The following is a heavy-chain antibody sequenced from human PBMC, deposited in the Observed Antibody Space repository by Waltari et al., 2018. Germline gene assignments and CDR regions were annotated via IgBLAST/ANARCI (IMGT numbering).Heavy chain of an antibody. Sequence: QVHLVESGGGVFQPGRSLQLSFAGSGFNFINYGIHWVRQAPGKGLEWVAGISYDESNKVYGDSVRGRFTISRDKSNNRVDLQMNSLQIEDTAVYFCARDRHGLGLLDLQYWGRGTQVAVSA. V-gene: IGHV3-30*03. CDR3: ARDRHGLGLLDLQY. CDR2: ISYDESNK. J-gene: IGHJ4*02. CDR1: GFNFINYG. D-gene: IGHD1-1*01.